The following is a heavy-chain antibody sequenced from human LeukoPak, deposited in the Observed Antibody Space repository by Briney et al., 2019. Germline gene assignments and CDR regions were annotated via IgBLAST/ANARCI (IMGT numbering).Heavy chain of an antibody. J-gene: IGHJ4*02. CDR3: AMHYCEILTGDYYCDY. CDR1: GFTVSSNY. CDR2: IYSGGST. D-gene: IGHD3-9*01. Sequence: GGSLRLSCAASGFTVSSNYMSWVRQAAGKGLEWISGIYSGGSTYYTASVKGRFTISRDKSKNTLYLQLNSLRAADTAVYYCAMHYCEILTGDYYCDYWGQGTLVTVSS. V-gene: IGHV3-53*01.